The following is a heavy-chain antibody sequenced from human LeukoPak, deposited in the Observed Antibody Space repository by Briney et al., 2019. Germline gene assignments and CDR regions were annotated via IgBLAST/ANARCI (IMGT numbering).Heavy chain of an antibody. CDR3: ARSSSSSPDY. J-gene: IGHJ4*02. CDR1: GYSFTTYW. V-gene: IGHV5-51*01. Sequence: GESLKISCKASGYSFTTYWIGWVRQMPGKGLEWMGIIYPADSAAKYSPSFQGQVTISADKSISTAYLQWSSLKASDTAMYYCARSSSSSPDYWGQGTLVTVSS. CDR2: IYPADSAA. D-gene: IGHD6-13*01.